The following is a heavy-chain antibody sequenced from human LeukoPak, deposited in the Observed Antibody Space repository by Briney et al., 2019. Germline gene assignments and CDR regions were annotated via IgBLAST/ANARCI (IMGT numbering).Heavy chain of an antibody. CDR2: ISGSGDNT. V-gene: IGHV3-23*01. J-gene: IGHJ4*02. CDR3: AKGSYYDSSGSFYFDY. D-gene: IGHD3-22*01. Sequence: GGSLRLSCAASGFIFTNYFLSWVRQAPGKGLEWVSGISGSGDNTYYADSVKGRFTISRDNSKNTLYVQVNSLGTEDTAAYYCAKGSYYDSSGSFYFDYWGQGTLVTVSS. CDR1: GFIFTNYF.